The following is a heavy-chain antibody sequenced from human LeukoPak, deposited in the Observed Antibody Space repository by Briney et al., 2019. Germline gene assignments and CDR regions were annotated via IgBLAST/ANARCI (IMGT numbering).Heavy chain of an antibody. Sequence: SETLSHTCTVSGGSISSYYWSWIRQPPGKGLEWIGYIYTSGSTNYNPSLKSRVTISVDTSKNQFSLKLSSVTAADTAVYYCARRGRGSSGFDYWGQGTLVTVSS. V-gene: IGHV4-4*09. CDR1: GGSISSYY. J-gene: IGHJ4*02. CDR2: IYTSGST. D-gene: IGHD6-6*01. CDR3: ARRGRGSSGFDY.